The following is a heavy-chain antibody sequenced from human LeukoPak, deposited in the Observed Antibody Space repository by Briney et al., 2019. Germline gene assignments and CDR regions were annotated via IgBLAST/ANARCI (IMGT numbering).Heavy chain of an antibody. J-gene: IGHJ5*02. CDR3: ARDNGYCSSTSCPNWFDP. V-gene: IGHV1-69*05. CDR2: IIPIFGTA. CDR1: GGTYSSYA. D-gene: IGHD2-2*01. Sequence: ASVNVSCKASGGTYSSYAISWVRQAPGQGLEWMGGIIPIFGTANYAQKFQGRVTITTDESTSTAYMELISLRSEDTAVYYCARDNGYCSSTSCPNWFDPWGQGTLVTVSS.